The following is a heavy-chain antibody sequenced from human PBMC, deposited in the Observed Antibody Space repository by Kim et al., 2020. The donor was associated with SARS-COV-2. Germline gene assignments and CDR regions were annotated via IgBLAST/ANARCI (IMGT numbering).Heavy chain of an antibody. CDR3: ARGWEVSNWGFGITYYYTMAV. CDR2: MNPKSSDT. D-gene: IGHD3-22*01. Sequence: ASVKVSCKASGYMFIDYDINWVRQATGQGLEWMGRMNPKSSDTAYAHKFLGRVTMTRNSSTGTAYLELSTLRSEDAAVYYCARGWEVSNWGFGITYYYTMAVWGQGTTVTVSS. CDR1: GYMFIDYD. J-gene: IGHJ6*02. V-gene: IGHV1-8*01.